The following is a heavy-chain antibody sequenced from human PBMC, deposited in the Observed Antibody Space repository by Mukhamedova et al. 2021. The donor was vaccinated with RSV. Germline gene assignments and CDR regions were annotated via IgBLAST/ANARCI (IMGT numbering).Heavy chain of an antibody. D-gene: IGHD7-27*01. V-gene: IGHV4-34*01. CDR3: ARGLGYLDL. J-gene: IGHJ2*01. Sequence: SLKSRVTISVDTSKNQFSLKLSSVTAADTAVYYCARGLGYLDLWGRGTLVTVSS.